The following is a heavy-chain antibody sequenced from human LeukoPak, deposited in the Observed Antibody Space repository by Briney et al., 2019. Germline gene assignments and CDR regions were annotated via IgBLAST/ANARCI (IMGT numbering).Heavy chain of an antibody. CDR1: GFTFSDYY. J-gene: IGHJ6*03. D-gene: IGHD2-8*01. CDR2: ISASGDTI. V-gene: IGHV3-11*04. CDR3: AREGVGHYYYYYYMDV. Sequence: GGSLRLSCAASGFTFSDYYMGWIRQAPGKGLQWVSYISASGDTIYYSDSVKGRFTISRDNAKNSLFLQMNSLRAEDTAIYYCAREGVGHYYYYYYMDVWGKGTTVTISS.